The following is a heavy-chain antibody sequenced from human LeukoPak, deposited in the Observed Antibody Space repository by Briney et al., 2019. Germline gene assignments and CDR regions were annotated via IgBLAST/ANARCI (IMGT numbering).Heavy chain of an antibody. CDR3: ARDQRAGSSWEFEDI. CDR1: SYSISSGYF. D-gene: IGHD6-13*01. Sequence: KPSETLSLTCTLSSYSISSGYFWGWIRQPPGKGLEWIGSIYETGSTHYNPSLKSRVTISVDTSKNQFSLKLSSVTAADTAVYYCARDQRAGSSWEFEDIWGQGTMATVSS. J-gene: IGHJ3*02. V-gene: IGHV4-38-2*02. CDR2: IYETGST.